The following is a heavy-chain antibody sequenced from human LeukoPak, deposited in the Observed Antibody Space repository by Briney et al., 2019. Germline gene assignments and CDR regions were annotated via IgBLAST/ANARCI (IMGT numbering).Heavy chain of an antibody. CDR2: IYYSGST. CDR1: GGSISSYY. J-gene: IGHJ4*02. V-gene: IGHV4-59*08. CDR3: ARHVGVPAACPVDY. D-gene: IGHD2-2*01. Sequence: SETLSLTCTVSGGSISSYYWSWIRQPPGKGLEWIGYIYYSGSTNYNPSLKSRVTISVDTSKNQFSLKLSSVTAADTAVYYCARHVGVPAACPVDYWGQGTLVTVSS.